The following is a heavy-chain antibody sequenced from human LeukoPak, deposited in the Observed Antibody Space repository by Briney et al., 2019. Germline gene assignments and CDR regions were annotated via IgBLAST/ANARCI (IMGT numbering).Heavy chain of an antibody. D-gene: IGHD3-10*01. Sequence: SVKVSCKASGGTFSSYAISWVRQAPGQGLEWMGGIIPIFGTANYTQKFQGRVTITADKSTSTAYMELSSLRSEDTAVYYCARQENYYGSGSSRHYDYWGQGTLVTVSS. CDR2: IIPIFGTA. CDR3: ARQENYYGSGSSRHYDY. J-gene: IGHJ4*02. V-gene: IGHV1-69*06. CDR1: GGTFSSYA.